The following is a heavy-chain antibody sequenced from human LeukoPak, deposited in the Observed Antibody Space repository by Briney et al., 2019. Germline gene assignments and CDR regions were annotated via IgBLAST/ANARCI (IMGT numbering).Heavy chain of an antibody. CDR1: GFTFSSYG. CDR2: ISGSGGST. J-gene: IGHJ1*01. Sequence: GRSLRLSCAASGFTFSSYGMHWVRQAPGKGLEWVSGISGSGGSTYYADSVKGRFTISRDNSKNTLYLQMNSLRAEDTAVYYCAKDPRSSSISYFQHWGQGTLVTVSS. V-gene: IGHV3-23*01. D-gene: IGHD6-6*01. CDR3: AKDPRSSSISYFQH.